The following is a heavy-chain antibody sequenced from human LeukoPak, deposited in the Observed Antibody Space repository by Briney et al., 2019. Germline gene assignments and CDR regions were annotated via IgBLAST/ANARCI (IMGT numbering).Heavy chain of an antibody. J-gene: IGHJ3*02. CDR2: IRNKGKSYTT. CDR1: GFTFSDHY. V-gene: IGHV3-72*01. D-gene: IGHD3-22*01. CDR3: ARVSAHYDSSGYSLNAFDI. Sequence: GGSLRLSCAASGFTFSDHYMDWARQAPGKGLEWVGRIRNKGKSYTTEYAASVRGRFTISRDDSKNSLYLHINSPKTEDTALYYRARVSAHYDSSGYSLNAFDIWGQGTMVTVSS.